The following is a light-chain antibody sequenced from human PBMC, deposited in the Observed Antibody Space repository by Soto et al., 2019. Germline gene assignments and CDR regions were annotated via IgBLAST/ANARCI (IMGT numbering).Light chain of an antibody. CDR3: QQYNSWPLT. Sequence: EIVLTQSPATLSLSPGERATHSCRASQSVSSYLAWYQQKPGQAPRLLIYDASNRATGIPARFSGSGSGTDFTLTISRLEPEDFAVYYCQQYNSWPLTFGGGTNVDI. V-gene: IGKV3-11*01. CDR1: QSVSSY. J-gene: IGKJ4*01. CDR2: DAS.